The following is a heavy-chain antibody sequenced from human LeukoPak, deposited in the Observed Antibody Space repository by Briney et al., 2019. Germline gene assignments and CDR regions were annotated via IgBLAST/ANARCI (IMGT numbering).Heavy chain of an antibody. Sequence: SETLSLTCAVYGGSFSGYYWSWIHQPPGKGLEWIGEINHSGSTNYNPSLKSRVTISVDTSKNQFSLKLNSVTAADTAVYYCAKSNGYGLVDIWGQGTMVTVSS. CDR2: INHSGST. J-gene: IGHJ3*02. D-gene: IGHD3-10*01. CDR3: AKSNGYGLVDI. CDR1: GGSFSGYY. V-gene: IGHV4-34*01.